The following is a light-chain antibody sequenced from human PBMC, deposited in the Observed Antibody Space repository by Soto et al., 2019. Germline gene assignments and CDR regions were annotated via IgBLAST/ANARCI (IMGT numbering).Light chain of an antibody. CDR2: GAS. V-gene: IGKV1D-16*01. CDR1: QDINSY. Sequence: DVQMTQSASSLSASVGDRVTITCRASQDINSYLAWYQQKPGNAPKSLIYGASSLQTGVPSRFSGSESGTDFTLTISNLQPEDSATDYCQQYYIYPPTFGGGTKVEIK. CDR3: QQYYIYPPT. J-gene: IGKJ4*01.